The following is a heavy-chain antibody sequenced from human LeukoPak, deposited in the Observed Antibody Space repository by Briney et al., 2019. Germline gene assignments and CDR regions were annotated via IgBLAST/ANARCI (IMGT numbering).Heavy chain of an antibody. Sequence: SETLSLTCTVSGDSFISGDYRWTWIRQPPGKGLEWIGYTYFTGSTYFNPSLKRRVAISIDTSKNQFSLKLSSVTAADTAVYYCARIYCSSTSCPYFDYWGQGTLVTVSS. CDR2: TYFTGST. J-gene: IGHJ4*02. CDR3: ARIYCSSTSCPYFDY. D-gene: IGHD2-2*01. CDR1: GDSFISGDYR. V-gene: IGHV4-30-4*02.